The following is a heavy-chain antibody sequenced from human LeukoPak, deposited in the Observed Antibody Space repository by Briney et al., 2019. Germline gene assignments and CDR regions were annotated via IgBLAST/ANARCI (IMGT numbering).Heavy chain of an antibody. D-gene: IGHD6-6*01. CDR2: IYSSGST. Sequence: SETLSLTCGVSGDSVSGYYWSWIRRPPEKGLKWIGYIYSSGSTNYSPSLKSRLALSVDTSRNQFSLNLNSVTAADTAVYYCARGRRVGIAARTTNWFDPWGQGTLVTVSS. CDR1: GDSVSGYY. J-gene: IGHJ5*02. V-gene: IGHV4-59*02. CDR3: ARGRRVGIAARTTNWFDP.